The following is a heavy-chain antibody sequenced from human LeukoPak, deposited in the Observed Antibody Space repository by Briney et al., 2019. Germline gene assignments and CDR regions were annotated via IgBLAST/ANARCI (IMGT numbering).Heavy chain of an antibody. CDR3: AKDRGTDYGDYYFDY. CDR2: ISGSGGST. Sequence: GGSLRPSCAASGFTFSSYAMSWVRQAPGKGLEWVSAISGSGGSTYYADSVEGRFTISRDNSKNTLYLQMNSLRAEDTAVYYCAKDRGTDYGDYYFDYWGQGTLVTVSS. J-gene: IGHJ4*02. V-gene: IGHV3-23*01. D-gene: IGHD4-17*01. CDR1: GFTFSSYA.